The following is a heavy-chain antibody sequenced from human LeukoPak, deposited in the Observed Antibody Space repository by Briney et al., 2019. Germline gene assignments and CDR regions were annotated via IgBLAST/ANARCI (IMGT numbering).Heavy chain of an antibody. J-gene: IGHJ3*02. CDR2: ISAYNGNT. CDR1: GYTFTSYG. CDR3: AREILLGSRPHDAFDI. D-gene: IGHD2-15*01. V-gene: IGHV1-18*01. Sequence: GASVKVSCKASGYTFTSYGISWVRQAPGQGLEWMGWISAYNGNTNYAQKLQGRVTMTTDTSTSTAYMELRSLRSDDTAVYYCAREILLGSRPHDAFDIWGQGTMVTVSS.